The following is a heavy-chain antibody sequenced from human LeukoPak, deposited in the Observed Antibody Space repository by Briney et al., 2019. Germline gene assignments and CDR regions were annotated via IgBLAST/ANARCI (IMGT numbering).Heavy chain of an antibody. CDR1: DASFNTHY. D-gene: IGHD4-17*01. CDR3: ARDPTTVTKGFDI. CDR2: ISYGGST. J-gene: IGHJ3*02. Sequence: SETLSLTCTVSDASFNTHYWTWIRQPPGRGLEWIGYISYGGSTNYNPSLKSRVTISVDTSKNQFFLRLTSLTAADTAVYYCARDPTTVTKGFDIWGQGTMVTVSS. V-gene: IGHV4-59*11.